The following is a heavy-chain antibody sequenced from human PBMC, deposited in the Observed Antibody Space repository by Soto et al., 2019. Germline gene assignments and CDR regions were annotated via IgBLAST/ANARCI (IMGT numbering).Heavy chain of an antibody. CDR2: IKQDGSEK. CDR1: GFTFSSYW. D-gene: IGHD2-15*01. Sequence: GGSLRLSCAASGFTFSSYWMSWVRQAPGKGLEWVANIKQDGSEKYYVDSVKGRFTISRDNAKNSLYLQMNSLRAEDTAVYYCARFPFHSGSHDAFDIWGQGTMVTVSS. CDR3: ARFPFHSGSHDAFDI. J-gene: IGHJ3*02. V-gene: IGHV3-7*01.